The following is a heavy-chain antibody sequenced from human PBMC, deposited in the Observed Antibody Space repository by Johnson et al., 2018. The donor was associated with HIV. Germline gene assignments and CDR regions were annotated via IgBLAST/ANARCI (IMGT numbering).Heavy chain of an antibody. V-gene: IGHV3-30*19. J-gene: IGHJ3*02. CDR2: ILYDGSNK. CDR1: GFTFSSYG. CDR3: ARQGGRVFYAFDI. Sequence: VQLVESGGGVVQPGGSLRLSCAASGFTFSSYGMHWVRQAPGKGLEWVALILYDGSNKYYDDSVKGRFTISRDNSKNTLYLQMNSLRAEDTAVYYCARQGGRVFYAFDIWGPGTMVTVSS. D-gene: IGHD3-16*01.